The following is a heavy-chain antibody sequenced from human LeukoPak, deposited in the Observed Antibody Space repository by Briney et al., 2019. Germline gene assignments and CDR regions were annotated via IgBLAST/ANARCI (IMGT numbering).Heavy chain of an antibody. J-gene: IGHJ5*02. D-gene: IGHD2-8*01. Sequence: SVKVSCKASGGTFSSYAISWVRQAPGQGLEWMGGIIPILSTANYAQKFQGRVTITTDESTSTAYMELSSLRSEDTAVYYCARDRGYCTNGVCYTWFDPWGQGTLVTVSS. CDR1: GGTFSSYA. V-gene: IGHV1-69*05. CDR3: ARDRGYCTNGVCYTWFDP. CDR2: IIPILSTA.